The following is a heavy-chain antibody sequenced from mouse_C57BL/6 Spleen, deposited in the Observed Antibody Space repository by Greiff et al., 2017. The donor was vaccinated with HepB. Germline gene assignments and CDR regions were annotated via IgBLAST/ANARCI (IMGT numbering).Heavy chain of an antibody. Sequence: EVQLVESGGGLVQPGGSLSLSCAASGFTFTDYYMSWVRQPPGKALEWLGFIRNKANGYTTEYSASVKGRFTISRDNSQSILYLQMNALRAEDSATYYCARFPYDYDLAWFAYWGQGTLVTVSA. J-gene: IGHJ3*01. V-gene: IGHV7-3*01. CDR1: GFTFTDYY. D-gene: IGHD2-4*01. CDR3: ARFPYDYDLAWFAY. CDR2: IRNKANGYTT.